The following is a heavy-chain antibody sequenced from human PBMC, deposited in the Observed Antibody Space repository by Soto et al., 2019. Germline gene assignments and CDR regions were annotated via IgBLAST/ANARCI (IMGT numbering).Heavy chain of an antibody. V-gene: IGHV1-18*01. CDR2: ISAYNGNT. CDR3: ARDWHGDPYY. J-gene: IGHJ4*02. CDR1: GYTLTSYG. Sequence: QVQLVQSGAEVKKPGSSVKVSCTASGYTLTSYGISWVRQAPGQGLEWMGWISAYNGNTNSAQKLQRRATMTTATSTSTAYMELRRLRSDATAVYYCARDWHGDPYYCGQGTLVTVSS. D-gene: IGHD4-17*01.